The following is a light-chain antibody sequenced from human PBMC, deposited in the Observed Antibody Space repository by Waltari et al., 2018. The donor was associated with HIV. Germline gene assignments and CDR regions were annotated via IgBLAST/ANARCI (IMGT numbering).Light chain of an antibody. CDR1: TSDVGRYYY. CDR3: SSFSSSSTPYV. Sequence: QSGLTQPASVSGSPGQPLTISCTGTTSDVGRYYYVSWYQQHPGKAPTLIIYEVSNRPSGVSNRFSGSKSGNTASLTISGLQPEDETDYYCSSFSSSSTPYVFGTGTKVTVL. J-gene: IGLJ1*01. CDR2: EVS. V-gene: IGLV2-14*01.